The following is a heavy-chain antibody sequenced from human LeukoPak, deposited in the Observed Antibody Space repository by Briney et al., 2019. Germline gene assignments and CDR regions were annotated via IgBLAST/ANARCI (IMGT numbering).Heavy chain of an antibody. D-gene: IGHD3-10*01. Sequence: SETPSLTCAVYGGSFSGYYWSWIRQPPGKGLEWIGEINHSGSTNYNPSLKSRVTISLDTSKNQFSLKLSSVTAADTAVYYCARGVGYGSPYYFDYWGQGTLVTVSS. CDR1: GGSFSGYY. CDR2: INHSGST. CDR3: ARGVGYGSPYYFDY. V-gene: IGHV4-34*01. J-gene: IGHJ4*02.